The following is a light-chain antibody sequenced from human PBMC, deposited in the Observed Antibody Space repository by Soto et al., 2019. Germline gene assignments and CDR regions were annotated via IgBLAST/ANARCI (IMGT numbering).Light chain of an antibody. CDR2: AES. Sequence: DIQMTQSPSSLSASVGDRVTITCRASQSISSYLNWYQQKPGKAPKLLIYAESSLQSGVPSRFSGSGSGTDFTLTISRLQPEDFATYYCQQSYSTPPLTFGGGTKVELK. V-gene: IGKV1-39*01. CDR1: QSISSY. J-gene: IGKJ4*01. CDR3: QQSYSTPPLT.